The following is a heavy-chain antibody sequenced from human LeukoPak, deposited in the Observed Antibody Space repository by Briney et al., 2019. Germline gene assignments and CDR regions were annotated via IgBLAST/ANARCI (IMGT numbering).Heavy chain of an antibody. CDR2: INPNSGGT. V-gene: IGHV1-2*02. D-gene: IGHD3-10*01. Sequence: ASVKVSCKASGYTFTGYYMHWVRQAPGQGLEWMGWINPNSGGTNYAQKFQGRVTMTRDTSISTAYMELRSLRSDDTAVYYCARGGTMVRGVTYYYYYYMDVWGKGTTVTVSS. CDR1: GYTFTGYY. J-gene: IGHJ6*03. CDR3: ARGGTMVRGVTYYYYYYMDV.